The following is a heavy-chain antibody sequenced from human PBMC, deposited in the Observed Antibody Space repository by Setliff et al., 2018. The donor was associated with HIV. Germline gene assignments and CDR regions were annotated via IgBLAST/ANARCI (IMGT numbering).Heavy chain of an antibody. CDR1: GGSISGYY. V-gene: IGHV4-34*01. J-gene: IGHJ4*02. CDR2: INHSGST. CDR3: ARQGRPGDFDS. Sequence: ETLSLTCTVSGGSISGYYWSWVRQSPGKGLEWIGEINHSGSTKYNPSLKSRVTISVDTSKNQFSLKLSSVTAADTAVYYCARQGRPGDFDSWGQGTLVTVSS. D-gene: IGHD7-27*01.